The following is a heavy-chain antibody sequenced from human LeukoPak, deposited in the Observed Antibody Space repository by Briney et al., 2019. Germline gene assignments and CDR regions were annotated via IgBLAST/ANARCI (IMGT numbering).Heavy chain of an antibody. Sequence: PSQTLSLTCAISGDSVSSNSAAWNWIRQSPSRGLEWLGRTYYRSKWYNDYAVSVRSRITINPDTSKNQFSLQLNSVTAADTAVYYCARLTWDTTMVRYYFDFWGQGTLVTVSS. J-gene: IGHJ4*02. CDR1: GDSVSSNSAA. CDR2: TYYRSKWYN. V-gene: IGHV6-1*01. CDR3: ARLTWDTTMVRYYFDF. D-gene: IGHD5-18*01.